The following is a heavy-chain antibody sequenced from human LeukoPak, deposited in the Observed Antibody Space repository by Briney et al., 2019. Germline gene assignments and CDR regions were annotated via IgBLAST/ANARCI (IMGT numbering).Heavy chain of an antibody. CDR2: ISGSGANT. J-gene: IGHJ4*02. CDR1: GFTFRTYA. V-gene: IGHV3-23*01. Sequence: GVSRRLFCAAAGFTFRTYAMIGLRQAPGKGMKWVSTISGSGANTYYADSVRGRFTISRDNSKNTLYLHMNSLRAEDTAVYYCAKERAGYTNPYYFDYWGQGTLVTVSS. CDR3: AKERAGYTNPYYFDY. D-gene: IGHD3-16*02.